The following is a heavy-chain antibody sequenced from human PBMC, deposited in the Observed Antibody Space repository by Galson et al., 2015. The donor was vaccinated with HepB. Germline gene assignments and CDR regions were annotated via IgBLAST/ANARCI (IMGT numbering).Heavy chain of an antibody. V-gene: IGHV1-3*01. CDR3: ARPRGAWQRGYWFDP. Sequence: SVKVSCKASGYTFTSYAMHWVRQAPGQRLEWMGWINAGNGNTKYSQKFQGRVTITRDASASTAYMELSSLRSEDTAVYYCARPRGAWQRGYWFDPWGQGTLVTVSS. CDR1: GYTFTSYA. CDR2: INAGNGNT. D-gene: IGHD6-25*01. J-gene: IGHJ5*02.